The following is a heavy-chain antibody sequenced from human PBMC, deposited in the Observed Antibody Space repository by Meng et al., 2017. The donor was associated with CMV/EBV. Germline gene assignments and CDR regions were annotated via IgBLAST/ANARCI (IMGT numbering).Heavy chain of an antibody. Sequence: SVKVSCKASGGTFISYAISWVRQAPGQGLEWMGWIIPIFGTANYAQKFQGRVTITTDESTSTAYMELSSLRSEDTAVYYCARDSLLLDYYDSSGQGGYYYGMDVWGQGTTVTVSS. J-gene: IGHJ6*02. V-gene: IGHV1-69*05. CDR3: ARDSLLLDYYDSSGQGGYYYGMDV. CDR2: IIPIFGTA. D-gene: IGHD3-22*01. CDR1: GGTFISYA.